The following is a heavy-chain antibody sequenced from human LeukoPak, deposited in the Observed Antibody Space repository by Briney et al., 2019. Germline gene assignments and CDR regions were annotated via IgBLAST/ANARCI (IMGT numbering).Heavy chain of an antibody. J-gene: IGHJ3*02. CDR2: IYHSGST. V-gene: IGHV4-30-2*01. CDR3: ARGEVLRFLEWVLSDVAFDI. D-gene: IGHD3-3*01. CDR1: GGSISSGGYS. Sequence: SETLSLTCAVSGGSISSGGYSWSWIRQPPGKGLEWIGYIYHSGSTYYNPSLKSRVTISVDRSKNQFSLKLSSVTAADTAVYYCARGEVLRFLEWVLSDVAFDIWGQGTMVTVSS.